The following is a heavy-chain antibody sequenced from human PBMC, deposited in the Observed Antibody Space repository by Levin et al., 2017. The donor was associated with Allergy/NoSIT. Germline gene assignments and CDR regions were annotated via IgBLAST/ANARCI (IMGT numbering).Heavy chain of an antibody. D-gene: IGHD2-8*01. J-gene: IGHJ6*03. CDR1: EISFSTYN. V-gene: IGHV3-21*06. Sequence: GGSLRLSCAASEISFSTYNMNWVRQAPGKGLEWVSSISPRSDFVHYADSVRGRFIVSRDNAKNSLDLPMNNVRVEDTAVYFCARDNSHCTTARSYLDYYYMDLWGKGTTVTVSS. CDR2: ISPRSDFV. CDR3: ARDNSHCTTARSYLDYYYMDL.